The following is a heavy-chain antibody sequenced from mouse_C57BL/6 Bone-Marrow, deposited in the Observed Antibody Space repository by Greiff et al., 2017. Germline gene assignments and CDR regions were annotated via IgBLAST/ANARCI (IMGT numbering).Heavy chain of an antibody. D-gene: IGHD1-1*01. V-gene: IGHV5-17*01. Sequence: EVNVVESGGGLVKPGGSLKLSCAASGFTFSDYGMHWVRQAPEKGLEWVAYISSGSSTIYYADTVKGRFTISRDNAKNTLFLQMTSLRSEDTAMYYCEKDYGSSYDFDYWGQGTTLTVSS. J-gene: IGHJ2*01. CDR1: GFTFSDYG. CDR3: EKDYGSSYDFDY. CDR2: ISSGSSTI.